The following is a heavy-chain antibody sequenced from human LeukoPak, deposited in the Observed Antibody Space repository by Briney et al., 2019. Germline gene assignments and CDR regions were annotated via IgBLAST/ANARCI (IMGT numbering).Heavy chain of an antibody. CDR1: GGSFSTYY. Sequence: PSETLSLTCSISGGSFSTYYWNWIRQSPGKGLEWIGFVYSGGSSNYNPSLKSRVAMSVDKSRNQFSLRLSSVTAADTAVYYCARSYSSGWPYYFDYWGQGTLVTVSS. J-gene: IGHJ4*02. CDR3: ARSYSSGWPYYFDY. D-gene: IGHD6-19*01. V-gene: IGHV4-59*01. CDR2: VYSGGSS.